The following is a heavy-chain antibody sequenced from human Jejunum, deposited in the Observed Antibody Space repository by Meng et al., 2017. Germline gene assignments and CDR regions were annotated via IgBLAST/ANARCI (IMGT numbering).Heavy chain of an antibody. Sequence: ASVKVFCKASGYTFSVYYYHWVRQAPGQGLEWVGRLNPINGDTEYAQKFQGRITMTRDRSIGTAYMELSSLTYDDAAIYYSARDLGEKVVPDAIIWGRGTLVTVSS. V-gene: IGHV1-2*06. CDR1: GYTFSVYY. D-gene: IGHD2-2*02. J-gene: IGHJ4*02. CDR2: LNPINGDT. CDR3: ARDLGEKVVPDAII.